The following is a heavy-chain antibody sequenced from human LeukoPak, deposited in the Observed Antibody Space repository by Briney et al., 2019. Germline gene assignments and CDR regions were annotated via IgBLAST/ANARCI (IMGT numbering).Heavy chain of an antibody. V-gene: IGHV3-23*01. D-gene: IGHD6-13*01. CDR2: ISGSGDGT. CDR3: VKDEPGKSWYN. CDR1: GFAFSRYY. J-gene: IGHJ4*02. Sequence: PGGSLRLSSAASGFAFSRYYMSWIRQAPGRGLEWVSSISGSGDGTFYADSVKGRFTVSRDNSYNTLYLQMNSLRAEDTAIYYCVKDEPGKSWYNWGQGTLVTVSS.